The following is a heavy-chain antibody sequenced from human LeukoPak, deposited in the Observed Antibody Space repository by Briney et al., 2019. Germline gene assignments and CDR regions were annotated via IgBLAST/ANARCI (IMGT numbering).Heavy chain of an antibody. V-gene: IGHV3-30*01. CDR1: GFIFSGYA. D-gene: IGHD2-2*01. Sequence: GGSLRLSCAASGFIFSGYAMHWVRQAPGKGLEWVAVISYAGSDKYSADSVKGRFTISRDNSKNTLYLQMNSLRSEDTAAYYCARGGGKYKLLDYAFDIWGKGTKVTVS. CDR2: ISYAGSDK. J-gene: IGHJ3*02. CDR3: ARGGGKYKLLDYAFDI.